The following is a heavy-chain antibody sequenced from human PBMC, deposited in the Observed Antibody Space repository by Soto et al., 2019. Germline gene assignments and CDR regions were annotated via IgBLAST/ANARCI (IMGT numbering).Heavy chain of an antibody. Sequence: SLRLSCAASGFTFDDYAMHWVRQAPGKGLEWVSGISWNSGSIGYADSVKGRFTISRDNAKNSLYLQMNSLRAEDTALYYCAKESCSSTSCLAHFDYWGQGT. D-gene: IGHD2-2*01. CDR1: GFTFDDYA. V-gene: IGHV3-9*01. J-gene: IGHJ4*02. CDR3: AKESCSSTSCLAHFDY. CDR2: ISWNSGSI.